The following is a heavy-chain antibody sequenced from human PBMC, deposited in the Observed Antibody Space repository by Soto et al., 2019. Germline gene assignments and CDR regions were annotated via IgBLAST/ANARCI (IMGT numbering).Heavy chain of an antibody. CDR2: INPDKGNT. V-gene: IGHV1-3*01. J-gene: IGHJ6*02. CDR3: ARDSGIVALYAMDV. CDR1: GYTFTTYG. D-gene: IGHD2-15*01. Sequence: ASVKVSCKSSGYTFTTYGLHWVRQAPGQKFEWVRWINPDKGNTKYSQKFQGRVTITRDTSARTVYMEVGSLISEDTAVYYCARDSGIVALYAMDVWGQGTTVTVSS.